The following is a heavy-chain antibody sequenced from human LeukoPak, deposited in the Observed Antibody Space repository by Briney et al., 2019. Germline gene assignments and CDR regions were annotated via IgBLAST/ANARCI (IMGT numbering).Heavy chain of an antibody. CDR3: AKKGRAAILGLSVGSRPFDY. CDR1: GFIFSSYA. V-gene: IGHV3-23*01. J-gene: IGHJ4*02. D-gene: IGHD2-2*02. CDR2: ISGSGGST. Sequence: QPGGSLRLSCAASGFIFSSYAMSWVRQAPGKGLEWVAAISGSGGSTYYADSVKGRFTLSRNNPKDTLYLQMNSLRTEDPAEYYCAKKGRAAILGLSVGSRPFDYWGQGTLVTVSS.